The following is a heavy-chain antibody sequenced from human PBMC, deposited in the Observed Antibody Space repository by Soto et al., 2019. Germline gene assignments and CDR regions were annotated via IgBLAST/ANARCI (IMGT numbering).Heavy chain of an antibody. Sequence: SETLSLTCAVYGGSFSGYYWSWIRQPPGKGLEWIGEINHSGSTNYNPSLKSRVTISVDTSKNQFSLKLGSVTAADTAVYYCASVVDTAMGFFDYWGQGTLVTVSS. CDR3: ASVVDTAMGFFDY. J-gene: IGHJ4*02. CDR2: INHSGST. D-gene: IGHD5-18*01. CDR1: GGSFSGYY. V-gene: IGHV4-34*01.